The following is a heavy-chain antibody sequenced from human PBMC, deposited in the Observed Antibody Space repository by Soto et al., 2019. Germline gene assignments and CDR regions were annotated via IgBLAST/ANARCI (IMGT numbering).Heavy chain of an antibody. V-gene: IGHV3-23*01. D-gene: IGHD2-2*01. CDR2: ISGSGGST. J-gene: IGHJ4*02. Sequence: PGGSLRLSCAASGCTFSSYAMSWVRQAPGKGLEWVSAISGSGGSTYYADSVKGRFTISRDNSKNTLYLQMNSLRAEDTAVYYCAKSGVVVPDYFDYWGQGTLVTVSS. CDR1: GCTFSSYA. CDR3: AKSGVVVPDYFDY.